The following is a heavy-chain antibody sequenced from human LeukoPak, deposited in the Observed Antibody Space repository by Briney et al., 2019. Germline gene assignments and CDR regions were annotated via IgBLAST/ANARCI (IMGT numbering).Heavy chain of an antibody. V-gene: IGHV1-18*01. D-gene: IGHD3-3*01. J-gene: IGHJ6*02. Sequence: ASVKVSCKASGYTFTSYGISWVRQAPGQGLEWMGWISAYNGNTNYAQKLQGRVTMTTDTSTSTAYMELRSLRSDDTAVYYCARDLYDFWSGYSLYYYYYGMDVWGQGTTVTVSS. CDR2: ISAYNGNT. CDR3: ARDLYDFWSGYSLYYYYYGMDV. CDR1: GYTFTSYG.